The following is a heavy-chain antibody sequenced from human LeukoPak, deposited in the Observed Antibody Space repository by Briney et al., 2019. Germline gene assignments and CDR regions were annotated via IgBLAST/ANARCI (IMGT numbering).Heavy chain of an antibody. CDR2: ISYDGSNK. D-gene: IGHD4-17*01. V-gene: IGHV3-30*18. CDR1: AFTFSSYG. J-gene: IGHJ3*02. Sequence: SGGSLRLSCAASAFTFSSYGMHWVRQAPGKGREWVAVISYDGSNKYYADSVNGRLTISRNNSTNKMYLQMNSQRGEERAVYYCAKDLYGDYGGIWGQGTTVTVSS. CDR3: AKDLYGDYGGI.